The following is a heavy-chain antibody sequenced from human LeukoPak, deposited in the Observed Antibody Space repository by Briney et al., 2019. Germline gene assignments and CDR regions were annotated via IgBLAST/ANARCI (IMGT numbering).Heavy chain of an antibody. CDR3: ARGPRVGAAGFVHYHYMDV. V-gene: IGHV3-21*01. Sequence: GGSLRLSCAASGFTFSSYSMNWVRQAPGKGLEWVSSISSSSSYIYYADSVKGRFTISRDNAKNTLYLQMNSLRAEDTAVYYCARGPRVGAAGFVHYHYMDVWGKGTTVTVSS. CDR2: ISSSSSYI. CDR1: GFTFSSYS. J-gene: IGHJ6*03. D-gene: IGHD1-26*01.